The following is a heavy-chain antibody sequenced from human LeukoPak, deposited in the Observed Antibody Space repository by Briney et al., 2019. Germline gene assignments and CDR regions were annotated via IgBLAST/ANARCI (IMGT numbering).Heavy chain of an antibody. Sequence: SETLSLTCAVYGGSFSGYYWSWIRQPPGKGLEWIGEINHSGRTIYHPSLTSRVTISVDTSKNQFSLKVSSVTAADSALYFCARQRTSGSASNLRVAQIDSWGQGTLVTVSS. CDR2: INHSGRT. D-gene: IGHD3-3*01. CDR3: ARQRTSGSASNLRVAQIDS. CDR1: GGSFSGYY. V-gene: IGHV4-34*01. J-gene: IGHJ4*02.